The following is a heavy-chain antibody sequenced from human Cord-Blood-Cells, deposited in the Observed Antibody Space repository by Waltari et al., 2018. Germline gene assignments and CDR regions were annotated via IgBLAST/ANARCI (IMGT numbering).Heavy chain of an antibody. CDR2: TYYRSKWYN. J-gene: IGHJ4*02. V-gene: IGHV6-1*01. Sequence: QVQRQQSGPGLVKPSQTLPLTCTISGDSVSSNSADWNWSRQSPSGGLEWLGRTYYRSKWYNDYSVSVKSRITINPDTSKNQFSLQLNSVTPEDTAVYYCARGMLTGGPSPLDYWGQGTLVTVSS. D-gene: IGHD7-27*01. CDR3: ARGMLTGGPSPLDY. CDR1: GDSVSSNSAD.